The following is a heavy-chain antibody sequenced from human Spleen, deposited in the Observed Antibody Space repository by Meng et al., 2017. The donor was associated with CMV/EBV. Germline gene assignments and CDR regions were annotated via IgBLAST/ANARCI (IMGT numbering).Heavy chain of an antibody. CDR3: ARDVSTNDY. D-gene: IGHD5/OR15-5a*01. V-gene: IGHV1-8*01. Sequence: VSCKGSGYTVPNFEISWVRQATGQGLGWMGWMKPHSGNAGHAQKFQGRITLTRNNSINTAYMRLSSLTSEDTAVYYCARDVSTNDYWGQGTLVTASS. J-gene: IGHJ4*02. CDR1: GYTVPNFE. CDR2: MKPHSGNA.